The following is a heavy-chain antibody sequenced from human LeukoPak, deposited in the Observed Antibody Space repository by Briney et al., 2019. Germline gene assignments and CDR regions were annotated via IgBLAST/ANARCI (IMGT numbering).Heavy chain of an antibody. CDR3: ATPNPRYGSGSRHNSYFDY. V-gene: IGHV3-30*02. CDR2: IRYDGSNK. CDR1: GFTSSSYG. J-gene: IGHJ4*02. D-gene: IGHD3-10*01. Sequence: GGSLRLSCAASGFTSSSYGMHWVRQAPGKGLEWVAFIRYDGSNKYYADSVKGRFTISRDNSKNTLYLQMNSLRAEDTAVYYCATPNPRYGSGSRHNSYFDYWGQGTLVTVSS.